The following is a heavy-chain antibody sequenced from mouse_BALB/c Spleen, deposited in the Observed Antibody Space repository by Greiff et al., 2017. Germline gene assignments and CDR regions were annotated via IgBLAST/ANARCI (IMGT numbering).Heavy chain of an antibody. CDR3: ARDGYYLDY. J-gene: IGHJ2*01. V-gene: IGHV5-17*02. D-gene: IGHD2-3*01. Sequence: EVKVEESGGGLVQPGGSRKLSCAASGFTFSSFGMHWVRQAPEKGLEWVAYISSGSSTIYYADTVKGRFTISRDNPKNTLFLQMTSLRSEDTAMYYCARDGYYLDYWGQGTTLTVSS. CDR2: ISSGSSTI. CDR1: GFTFSSFG.